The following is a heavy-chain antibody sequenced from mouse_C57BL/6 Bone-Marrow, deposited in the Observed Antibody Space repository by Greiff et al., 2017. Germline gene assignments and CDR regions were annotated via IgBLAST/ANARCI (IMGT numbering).Heavy chain of an antibody. Sequence: EVHLVESGGGLVKPGGSLKLSCAASGFTFSDYGMHWVRQAPEKGLEWVAYISSGSSTIYYADTVKGRFTISRDNAKNTLFLQMTSLRSEDTAMYYCARGVTTGFDAMDDWGQGTSVTVSS. CDR3: ARGVTTGFDAMDD. J-gene: IGHJ4*01. D-gene: IGHD2-2*01. CDR1: GFTFSDYG. CDR2: ISSGSSTI. V-gene: IGHV5-17*01.